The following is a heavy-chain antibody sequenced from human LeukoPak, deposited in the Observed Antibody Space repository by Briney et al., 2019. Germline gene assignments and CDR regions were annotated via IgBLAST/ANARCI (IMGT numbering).Heavy chain of an antibody. CDR1: GFTFSSYA. CDR2: ISGSGGST. D-gene: IGHD2-2*01. Sequence: PGGSLRLSCAASGFTFSSYAMSWVRQAPGKGLEWVSAISGSGGSTYYADSVKGRFTISRDNPKNTLYLQMNSLRAEDTAVYYCAKGFTYQLLNNWFDPWGQGTLVTVSS. V-gene: IGHV3-23*01. J-gene: IGHJ5*02. CDR3: AKGFTYQLLNNWFDP.